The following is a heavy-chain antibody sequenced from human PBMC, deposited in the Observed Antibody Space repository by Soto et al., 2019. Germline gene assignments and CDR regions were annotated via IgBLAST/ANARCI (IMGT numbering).Heavy chain of an antibody. V-gene: IGHV3-7*03. Sequence: EVQLVESGGGLVQPGGSLRLSCAASGFTFSNYWMSWVRQVPGKGLAWVSNIKEDGSEKYYVDSVKGRFTISRDNAKNSVHLQMNSLRDEDPAVYYCVRFSILVSGRGRGAFFDSWGQGTPVPVSS. CDR1: GFTFSNYW. CDR3: VRFSILVSGRGRGAFFDS. D-gene: IGHD6-19*01. CDR2: IKEDGSEK. J-gene: IGHJ4*02.